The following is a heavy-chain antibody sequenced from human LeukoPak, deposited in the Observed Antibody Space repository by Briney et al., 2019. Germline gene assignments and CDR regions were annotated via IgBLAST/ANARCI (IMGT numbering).Heavy chain of an antibody. J-gene: IGHJ6*03. CDR2: TYYRSKWYN. CDR3: AREVPYYYYYMDV. CDR1: GDSVSSNTAG. Sequence: SQTLSLTCAISGDSVSSNTAGWSWIRQSPSRGLEWLGRTYYRSKWYNDYAVSVKSRIIINPDTSKNQFSLQLNSVTPEDTAVYYCAREVPYYYYYMDVWGKGTTVTVSS. V-gene: IGHV6-1*01.